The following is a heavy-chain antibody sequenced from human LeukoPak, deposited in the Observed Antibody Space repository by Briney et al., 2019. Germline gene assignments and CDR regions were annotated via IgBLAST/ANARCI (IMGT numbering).Heavy chain of an antibody. Sequence: ASVKVSCKASGYTFTSYDINRVRQATGQGLEWMGWMNPNSGNTGYAQKFQGRVTMTRNTSISTAYMELSSLRSEDTAVYYCASKTETVRGVIWYYFDYWGQGTLVTVSS. CDR2: MNPNSGNT. CDR1: GYTFTSYD. J-gene: IGHJ4*02. CDR3: ASKTETVRGVIWYYFDY. D-gene: IGHD3-10*02. V-gene: IGHV1-8*01.